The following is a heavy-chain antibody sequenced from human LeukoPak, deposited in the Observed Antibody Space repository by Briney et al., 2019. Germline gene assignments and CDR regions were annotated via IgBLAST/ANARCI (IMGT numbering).Heavy chain of an antibody. CDR1: GYTLTELS. V-gene: IGHV1-24*01. D-gene: IGHD6-19*01. Sequence: ASVKASCKVSGYTLTELSMHWVRQAPGKGLEWMGGFDPEDGETIYAQKFQGRVTMTEDTSTDTAYMELSSLRSEDTAVYYCATVFVYSSGWYRSPANWFDPWGQGTLVTVSS. CDR3: ATVFVYSSGWYRSPANWFDP. CDR2: FDPEDGET. J-gene: IGHJ5*02.